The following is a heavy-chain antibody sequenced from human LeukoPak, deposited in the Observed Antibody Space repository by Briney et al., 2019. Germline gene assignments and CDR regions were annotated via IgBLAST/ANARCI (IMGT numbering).Heavy chain of an antibody. CDR1: GYTLTELS. D-gene: IGHD4-17*01. V-gene: IGHV1-24*01. CDR2: FDPEDGET. J-gene: IGHJ3*02. Sequence: ASVTVSCKVSGYTLTELSMHWVRQAPGKGLEWMGGFDPEDGETIYAQKFQGRVTMTEDTSTDTAYMELSSLRSEDTAVYYCATPLHTVTEAFDIWGQGTMVTVSS. CDR3: ATPLHTVTEAFDI.